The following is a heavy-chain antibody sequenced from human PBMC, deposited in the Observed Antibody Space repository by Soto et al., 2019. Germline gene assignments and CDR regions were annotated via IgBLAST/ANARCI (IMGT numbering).Heavy chain of an antibody. CDR2: INSDGSST. CDR1: GFTVRNYW. J-gene: IGHJ4*02. CDR3: ARDPAPIGWYDY. V-gene: IGHV3-74*01. D-gene: IGHD6-19*01. Sequence: GGSLRLSCAASGFTVRNYWMHWVRQVPGKGLVWVSRINSDGSSTLYADSVKGRFTISRDNAKNTLYLHMNSLRAEDTAVYYCARDPAPIGWYDYWGQGT.